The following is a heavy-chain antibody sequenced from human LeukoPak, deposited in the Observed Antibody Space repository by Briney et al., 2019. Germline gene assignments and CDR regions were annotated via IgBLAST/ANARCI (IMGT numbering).Heavy chain of an antibody. J-gene: IGHJ3*02. CDR1: GYNFSNHN. CDR2: INPSGGRT. Sequence: ASVKVSCKTSGYNFSNHNMHWVRQGPGQGLEWMGIINPSGGRTVYAQRFQDRVTMIRDMSTSTVDIETRSLRFDDTAVYYCARGCVVETSSPDDALDIWGPGTRVTVSS. CDR3: ARGCVVETSSPDDALDI. D-gene: IGHD2-15*01. V-gene: IGHV1-46*01.